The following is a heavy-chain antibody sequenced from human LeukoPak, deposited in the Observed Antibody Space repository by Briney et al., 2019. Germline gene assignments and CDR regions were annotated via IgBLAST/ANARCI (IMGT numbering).Heavy chain of an antibody. CDR3: AKGYYYGSGSYAFDP. Sequence: GGSLRLSCAASGFTFDDYAMHWVRQAPGKGLEWASGISWNSGSIGYADSVKGRFTISRDNAKNSLYLQMNSLRAEDTALYYCAKGYYYGSGSYAFDPWGQGTLVTVSS. D-gene: IGHD3-10*01. J-gene: IGHJ5*02. V-gene: IGHV3-9*01. CDR2: ISWNSGSI. CDR1: GFTFDDYA.